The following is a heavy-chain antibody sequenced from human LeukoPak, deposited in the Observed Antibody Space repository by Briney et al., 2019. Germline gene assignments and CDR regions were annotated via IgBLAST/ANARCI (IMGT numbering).Heavy chain of an antibody. Sequence: PGGSLRLSCAVSGFTVSANYMAWVRQAPGKGLNWVSVIYAGGTIYHRDSVKGRFTISRHNSKNTVYLQMENLRPEDTAVYYCASGPTYDYVRVILYWGQGTLVTVSS. CDR3: ASGPTYDYVRVILY. CDR1: GFTVSANY. V-gene: IGHV3-53*04. CDR2: IYAGGTI. J-gene: IGHJ4*02. D-gene: IGHD3-16*01.